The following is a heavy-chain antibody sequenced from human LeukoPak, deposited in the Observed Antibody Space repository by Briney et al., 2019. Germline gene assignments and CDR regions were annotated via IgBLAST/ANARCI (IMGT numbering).Heavy chain of an antibody. J-gene: IGHJ4*02. V-gene: IGHV4-31*03. D-gene: IGHD2-15*01. CDR2: IYYSGST. CDR3: ARDGLGAADDY. Sequence: SETLSLTCTVSGGSISSGGYYWSWIRQHPGKGLEWIGYIYYSGSTYYNPSLKSRVTISVDTSKNQLFLKLSSVTAADTAVYYCARDGLGAADDYWGQGTLVTVSS. CDR1: GGSISSGGYY.